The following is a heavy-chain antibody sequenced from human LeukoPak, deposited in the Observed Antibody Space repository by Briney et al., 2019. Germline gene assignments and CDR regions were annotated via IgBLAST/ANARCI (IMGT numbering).Heavy chain of an antibody. D-gene: IGHD6-13*01. CDR3: AKAHSISWPYAFDS. V-gene: IGHV3-23*01. J-gene: IGHJ4*02. CDR1: GFTFSNYA. Sequence: GGSLRLSCAASGFTFSNYAMAWVRQAPGKGLEWVSAISGNGGRTYSADSVQGRFTISRDNSKNTVYLQMDNLRAEDSAMYYCAKAHSISWPYAFDSWGQGTLDTVSS. CDR2: ISGNGGRT.